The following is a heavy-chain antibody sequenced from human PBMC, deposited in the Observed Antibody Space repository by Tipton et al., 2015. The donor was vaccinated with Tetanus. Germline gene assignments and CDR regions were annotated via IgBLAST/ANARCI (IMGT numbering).Heavy chain of an antibody. CDR3: VSGSALGN. CDR1: GFNFNSSA. V-gene: IGHV3-48*01. D-gene: IGHD6-25*01. Sequence: SLRLSCAASGFNFNSSAMHWVRQAPGQGLEWISYIGSFSRTINYADSVRGRFTTFRDNAKSSLYLQMSRLRAEDTAVYYCVSGSALGNWGQGTLVTVSS. CDR2: IGSFSRTI. J-gene: IGHJ4*02.